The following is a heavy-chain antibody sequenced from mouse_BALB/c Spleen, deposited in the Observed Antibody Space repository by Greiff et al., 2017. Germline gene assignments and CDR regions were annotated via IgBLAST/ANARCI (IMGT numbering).Heavy chain of an antibody. D-gene: IGHD2-1*01. CDR2: IRNKANGYTT. V-gene: IGHV7-3*02. CDR3: ARDRGYYGNSFDV. CDR1: GFTFTDYY. J-gene: IGHJ1*01. Sequence: EVHLVESGGGLVQPGGSLRLSCATSGFTFTDYYMSWVRQPPGKALEWLGFIRNKANGYTTEYSASVKGRFTISRDNSQSILYLQMNTLRAEDSATYYCARDRGYYGNSFDVWGAGTTVTVSS.